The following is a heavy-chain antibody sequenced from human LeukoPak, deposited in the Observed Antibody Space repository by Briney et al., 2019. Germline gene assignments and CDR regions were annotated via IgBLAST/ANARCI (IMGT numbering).Heavy chain of an antibody. V-gene: IGHV1-69*01. CDR1: GGTFSSYA. D-gene: IGHD5-18*01. CDR3: ARLDSHEDTAMPRGSYYYYYMDV. CDR2: IIPIFGTA. J-gene: IGHJ6*03. Sequence: SVKVSCKASGGTFSSYAISWVRQAPGQGLEWMGGIIPIFGTANYAQKFQGRVTITADESTSTAYMELSSLRSEDTAVYYCARLDSHEDTAMPRGSYYYYYMDVWGKGTTVTVSS.